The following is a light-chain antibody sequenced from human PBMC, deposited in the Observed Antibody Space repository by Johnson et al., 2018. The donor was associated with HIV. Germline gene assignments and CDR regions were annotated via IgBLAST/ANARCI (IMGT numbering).Light chain of an antibody. CDR1: SSDMGNYA. J-gene: IGLJ1*01. CDR2: ENN. CDR3: GTWDSSLSVYV. V-gene: IGLV1-51*02. Sequence: HSVLTQPPSVSAAPGQKVTISCSGSSSDMGNYAVSWYQQLPGTAPKLLIYENNKRPSGIPDRVSGSKSGTSATLGITGLQTGDEADYYCGTWDSSLSVYVFGTGTKVTGL.